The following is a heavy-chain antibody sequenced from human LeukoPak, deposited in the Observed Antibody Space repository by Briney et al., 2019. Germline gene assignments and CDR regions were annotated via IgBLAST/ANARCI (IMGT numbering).Heavy chain of an antibody. CDR2: IHPNSVDT. Sequence: GASVKVSCKASGYTFTDYYMHWLRQAPRQGPEWMGWIHPNSVDTNYAQKFQGRVTMTRDTSISTVYMELSSLRSDDTAVYYCARVEVPGSWGFDYWGQGTLVTVSS. V-gene: IGHV1-2*02. D-gene: IGHD6-19*01. J-gene: IGHJ4*02. CDR1: GYTFTDYY. CDR3: ARVEVPGSWGFDY.